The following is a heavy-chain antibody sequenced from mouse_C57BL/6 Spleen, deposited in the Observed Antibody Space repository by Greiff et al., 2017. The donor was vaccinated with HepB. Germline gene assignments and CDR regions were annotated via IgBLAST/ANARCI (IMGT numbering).Heavy chain of an antibody. CDR1: GYTFTSYW. Sequence: QVQLQQPGAELVKPGASVKLSCKASGYTFTSYWMHWVKQRPGQGLEWIGMIHPNSGSTNYNEKFKSKATLTVDKSSSTAYMQLSSLTSEDSAVYYCARMIYDYEETWFAYWGQGTLVTVSA. D-gene: IGHD2-4*01. CDR3: ARMIYDYEETWFAY. V-gene: IGHV1-64*01. J-gene: IGHJ3*01. CDR2: IHPNSGST.